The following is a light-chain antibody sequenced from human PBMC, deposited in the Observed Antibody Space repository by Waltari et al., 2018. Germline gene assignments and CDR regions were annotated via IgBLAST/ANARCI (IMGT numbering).Light chain of an antibody. CDR3: SSFAGTYTWV. V-gene: IGLV2-11*01. Sequence: QSALTQPRSVSGSPGQSVTISCTGTGSDVGGYNFVSWYLQYPGKAPKLIIYDATNRPSGVPDRFSGSKSGNTASLTISGLQAEDVADYDCSSFAGTYTWVFGGGTKVTVL. CDR2: DAT. J-gene: IGLJ3*02. CDR1: GSDVGGYNF.